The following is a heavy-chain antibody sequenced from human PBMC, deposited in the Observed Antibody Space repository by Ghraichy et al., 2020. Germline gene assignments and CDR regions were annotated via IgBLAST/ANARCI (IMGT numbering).Heavy chain of an antibody. J-gene: IGHJ5*02. CDR1: GGSISGYY. CDR2: VYSSGTT. V-gene: IGHV4-59*08. Sequence: SETLSLTCTVSGGSISGYYWSWIRQPPGKGLEWIGYVYSSGTTNTNPSLKSRVTISVDTSKNQLSLTLSSVTAADTAVYYCARHVPGTPWFGPWGQGTLVTVSS. CDR3: ARHVPGTPWFGP. D-gene: IGHD1-1*01.